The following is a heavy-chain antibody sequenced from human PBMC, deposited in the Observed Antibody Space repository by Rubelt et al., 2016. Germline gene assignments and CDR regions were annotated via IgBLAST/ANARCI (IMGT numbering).Heavy chain of an antibody. CDR3: ARHPGLTMIVVDYFDY. Sequence: SFQGQVTISADKSISTAYLQWSSLKASDTAMYYCARHPGLTMIVVDYFDYWGQGTLVTVSS. J-gene: IGHJ4*02. D-gene: IGHD3-22*01. V-gene: IGHV5-51*01.